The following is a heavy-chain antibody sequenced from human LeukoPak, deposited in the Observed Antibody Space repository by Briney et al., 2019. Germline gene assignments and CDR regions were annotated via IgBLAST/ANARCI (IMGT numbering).Heavy chain of an antibody. J-gene: IGHJ4*02. CDR3: ARARSGLDY. D-gene: IGHD3-3*01. V-gene: IGHV4-61*02. Sequence: SETLSLTCTVSGGSISSGSYYWSWIRQPAGKGLEWIGRIYTSGSTNYNPSLKSRVTMSVDTSKNQFSLKLSSVTAADTAVYYCARARSGLDYWGQGTLVTVSS. CDR1: GGSISSGSYY. CDR2: IYTSGST.